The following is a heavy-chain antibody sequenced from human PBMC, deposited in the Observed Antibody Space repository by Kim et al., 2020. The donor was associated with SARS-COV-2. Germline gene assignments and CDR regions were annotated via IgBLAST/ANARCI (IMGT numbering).Heavy chain of an antibody. CDR3: AKGGGLHGYNYYFDY. J-gene: IGHJ4*02. Sequence: DSVKGRFTISRDNAKNSLYLQMNSLRAEDTALYYCAKGGGLHGYNYYFDYWGQGTLVTVSS. V-gene: IGHV3-9*01. D-gene: IGHD5-12*01.